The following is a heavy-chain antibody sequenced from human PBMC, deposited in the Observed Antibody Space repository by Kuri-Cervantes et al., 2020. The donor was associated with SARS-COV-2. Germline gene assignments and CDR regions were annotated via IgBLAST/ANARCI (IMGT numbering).Heavy chain of an antibody. CDR2: ISSSSSTI. V-gene: IGHV3-48*04. D-gene: IGHD7-27*01. CDR3: AELGMGPVDY. J-gene: IGHJ4*02. Sequence: GESMMISCAASGSTFSSYSMSWVRQAPGKGLEWVSYISSSSSTIYYVDSVKGRFTISSDNAKNSLNLQMNSLRAEDTAVYYCAELGMGPVDYWGQGTLVTVSS. CDR1: GSTFSSYS.